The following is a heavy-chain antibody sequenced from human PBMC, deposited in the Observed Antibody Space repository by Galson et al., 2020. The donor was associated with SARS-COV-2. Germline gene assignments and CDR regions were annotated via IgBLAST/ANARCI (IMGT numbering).Heavy chain of an antibody. CDR2: ISSSGSTI. V-gene: IGHV3-11*01. D-gene: IGHD3-22*01. J-gene: IGHJ3*02. CDR3: ARDIDPTYYYDSSGYYNASDI. CDR1: GFTFSDYY. Sequence: GESLKISCAASGFTFSDYYMSWIRQAPGKGLEWVSYISSSGSTIYYADSVKGRFTISRDNAKNSLYLQMNSLSAEDTAVYYCARDIDPTYYYDSSGYYNASDIWGQGTMVTVSS.